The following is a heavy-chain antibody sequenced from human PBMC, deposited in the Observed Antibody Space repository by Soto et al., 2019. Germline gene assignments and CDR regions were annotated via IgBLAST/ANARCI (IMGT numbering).Heavy chain of an antibody. Sequence: GASVKVSCKASGGTFSRYTITWVRQAPGQGLEWMGGITPMFGTPNYAQKFQGRVTITADESTSTAYMELSSLRSEDTAMYYCARDGTLYDSSAYYYLYWGQGTLV. CDR1: GGTFSRYT. CDR3: ARDGTLYDSSAYYYLY. J-gene: IGHJ4*02. D-gene: IGHD3-22*01. V-gene: IGHV1-69*13. CDR2: ITPMFGTP.